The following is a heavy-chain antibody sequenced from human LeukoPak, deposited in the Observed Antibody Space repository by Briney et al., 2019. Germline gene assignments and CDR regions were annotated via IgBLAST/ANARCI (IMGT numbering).Heavy chain of an antibody. Sequence: SETLSLTCTVSGGSISSCTYSWGWIRQPPGKGLEWIGSISCSGSTYYNPSLKSRVTISVDTSKNQFSLKLSSVTAADTAVYYCARDLPTVVVPAAIHYYYYYMDVWGKGTTVTVSS. D-gene: IGHD2-2*01. V-gene: IGHV4-39*07. CDR2: ISCSGST. J-gene: IGHJ6*03. CDR1: GGSISSCTYS. CDR3: ARDLPTVVVPAAIHYYYYYMDV.